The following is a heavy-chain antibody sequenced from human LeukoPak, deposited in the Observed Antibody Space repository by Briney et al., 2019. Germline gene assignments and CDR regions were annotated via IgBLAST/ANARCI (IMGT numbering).Heavy chain of an antibody. V-gene: IGHV1-2*02. CDR1: GYTFTGYY. Sequence: GASVKVSCKASGYTFTGYYMHWVRQAPGQGLEWMGWINPNSGGTNYAQKFQGRVTMTRDTSISTAYMELSRLRSDDTAVYYCARRFVARENWFDPWGQGTLVTVSS. D-gene: IGHD2-15*01. J-gene: IGHJ5*02. CDR3: ARRFVARENWFDP. CDR2: INPNSGGT.